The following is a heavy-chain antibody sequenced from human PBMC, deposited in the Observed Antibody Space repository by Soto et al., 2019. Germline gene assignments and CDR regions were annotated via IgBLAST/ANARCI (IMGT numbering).Heavy chain of an antibody. CDR2: IWYDGSNK. CDR1: GFTFSSYG. CDR3: ARSHGMDV. J-gene: IGHJ6*02. Sequence: QVQLVESGGGVVQPGRSLRLSCAASGFTFSSYGMHWVRQAPGKGLEWVAVIWYDGSNKYYADSVKGRFTISRDNSKNTLYLERNSLRDEDTAVYYCARSHGMDVWGQGTTVTVYS. V-gene: IGHV3-33*01.